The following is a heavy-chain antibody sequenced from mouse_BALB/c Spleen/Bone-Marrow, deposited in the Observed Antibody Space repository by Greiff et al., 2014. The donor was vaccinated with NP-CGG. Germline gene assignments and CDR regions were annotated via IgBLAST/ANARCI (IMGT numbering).Heavy chain of an antibody. J-gene: IGHJ2*01. Sequence: EVKLQESGPGLVKPSQSLSLTCSVTGYSITSGYYWNWIRQFPGNKLEWMGYISYDGSNNYNPSLKNRISITRDTSKNQFFLKLNSVTTEDTATYYCARGGNIDYWGQGTTLTVSS. D-gene: IGHD2-1*01. V-gene: IGHV3-6*02. CDR1: GYSITSGYY. CDR3: ARGGNIDY. CDR2: ISYDGSN.